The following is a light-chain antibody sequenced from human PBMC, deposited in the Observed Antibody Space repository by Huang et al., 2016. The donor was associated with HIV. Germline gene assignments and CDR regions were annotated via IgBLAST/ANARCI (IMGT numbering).Light chain of an antibody. V-gene: IGKV3-15*01. J-gene: IGKJ4*01. CDR3: QHYNNWPLT. CDR2: NTS. CDR1: HSVANK. Sequence: EILMTQSPAVLSLSPGERATLSCRSSHSVANKLAWYQQRPGRAPRLVSYNTSTRSRGVPVRFSGSGSGTKFTLTINGLQSEDFAIYYCQHYNNWPLTFGGGTRVEIK.